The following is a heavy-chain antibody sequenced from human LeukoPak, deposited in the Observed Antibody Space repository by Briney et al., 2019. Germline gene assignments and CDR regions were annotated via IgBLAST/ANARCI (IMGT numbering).Heavy chain of an antibody. CDR1: GGSIRSSYYY. D-gene: IGHD4-11*01. CDR3: ARAQVDYNNGPGSQGYYSYGMDV. CDR2: IYDSGST. V-gene: IGHV4-39*07. J-gene: IGHJ6*02. Sequence: SETLSLTCTVSGGSIRSSYYYWGWIRQPPGKGLEWIGSIYDSGSTYYNPSLKSRVTISVDTSRNQFSLKLSSVTAADTAVYYCARAQVDYNNGPGSQGYYSYGMDVWGQGTTVTVSS.